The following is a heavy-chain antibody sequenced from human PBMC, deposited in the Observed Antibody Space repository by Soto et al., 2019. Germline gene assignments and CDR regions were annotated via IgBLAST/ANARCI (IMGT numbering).Heavy chain of an antibody. Sequence: HPGGSLRLSCAASGFTFSSYAMSWVRQAPGKGLEWVSAISGSGGSTYYADSVKGRFTISRDNSKNTLYLQMNSLRAEDTAVYYCAKDLESRIAARRPDAFDIWGQGTMVTVSS. CDR2: ISGSGGST. CDR1: GFTFSSYA. D-gene: IGHD6-6*01. V-gene: IGHV3-23*01. J-gene: IGHJ3*02. CDR3: AKDLESRIAARRPDAFDI.